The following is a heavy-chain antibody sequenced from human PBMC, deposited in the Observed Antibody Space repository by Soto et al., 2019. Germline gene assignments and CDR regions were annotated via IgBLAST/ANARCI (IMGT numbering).Heavy chain of an antibody. J-gene: IGHJ5*02. V-gene: IGHV3-23*01. Sequence: GGSLRLSCAASGFTFSSYAMSWVRQAPGKGLEWVSAISGSGGSTYYADSVKGRFTISRDNSKNTLYLQMNSLRAEDTAVYYCAKESVPVDLETPPCNWFDPWGQGTLVTVSS. D-gene: IGHD4-17*01. CDR1: GFTFSSYA. CDR3: AKESVPVDLETPPCNWFDP. CDR2: ISGSGGST.